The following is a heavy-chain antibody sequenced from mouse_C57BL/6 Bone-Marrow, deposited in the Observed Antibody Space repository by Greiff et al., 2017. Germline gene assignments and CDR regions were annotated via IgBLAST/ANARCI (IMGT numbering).Heavy chain of an antibody. V-gene: IGHV3-1*01. D-gene: IGHD2-4*01. Sequence: EVQLVESGPGMVKPSQSLSLTCTVTGYSITSGYDWHWIRHFPGNKLEWMGYISYSGSPNYNHSLKSRISITHDTSKNHFVLKVKSGTTEDTATYYCARRGDYGDAMDYWGQGTSVTVSS. CDR2: ISYSGSP. CDR3: ARRGDYGDAMDY. J-gene: IGHJ4*01. CDR1: GYSITSGYD.